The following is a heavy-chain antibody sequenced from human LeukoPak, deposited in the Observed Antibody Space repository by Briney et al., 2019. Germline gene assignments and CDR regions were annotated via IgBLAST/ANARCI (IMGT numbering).Heavy chain of an antibody. CDR1: GGSISSYY. Sequence: SETLSLTCTVSGGSISSYYWSWIRQPAGKGLEWIGRIYTSGNTNYNPSLKSRVTMSVDTSKNQFSLKLSSVTAADTAVYYCARDQRYYDSSGYYYYHYMDVWGKGTTVTVSS. V-gene: IGHV4-4*07. CDR3: ARDQRYYDSSGYYYYHYMDV. D-gene: IGHD3-22*01. J-gene: IGHJ6*03. CDR2: IYTSGNT.